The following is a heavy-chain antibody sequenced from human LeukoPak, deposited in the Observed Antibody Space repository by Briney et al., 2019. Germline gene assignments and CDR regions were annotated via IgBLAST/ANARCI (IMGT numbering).Heavy chain of an antibody. D-gene: IGHD1-26*01. CDR1: GFTFSNYG. CDR3: ARHKSGNWDFDY. J-gene: IGHJ4*02. V-gene: IGHV3-33*01. CDR2: IWYDGSKE. Sequence: GGSLRLSCAASGFTFSNYGTHWVRQAPGKGLEWVTVIWYDGSKEYYADSVKGRFTISRDNSKNTLYLQMNSLRAEDTAVYYCARHKSGNWDFDYWGQGTLVTVSS.